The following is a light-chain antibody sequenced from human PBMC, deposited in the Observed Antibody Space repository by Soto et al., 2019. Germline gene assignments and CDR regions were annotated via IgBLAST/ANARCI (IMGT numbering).Light chain of an antibody. CDR2: DAS. CDR3: QQRSNWPPLT. V-gene: IGKV3-11*01. CDR1: QSVSSY. J-gene: IGKJ4*01. Sequence: EIVLTRSPATLSLSPGERATLSCRASQSVSSYLAWYQQKPGQAPRLLIYDASNRATGIPARFSGSGSGTDFTLTISSLEPEDFAVYYCQQRSNWPPLTFGGGTKVDSK.